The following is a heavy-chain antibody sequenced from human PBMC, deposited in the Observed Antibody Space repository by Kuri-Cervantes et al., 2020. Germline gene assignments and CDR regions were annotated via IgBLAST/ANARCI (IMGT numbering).Heavy chain of an antibody. D-gene: IGHD6-25*01. CDR3: ARSGQGPSGAFDI. J-gene: IGHJ3*02. Sequence: SVKVSCKASGGTFSSYPISWVRQAPGQGLEWMGGIIPIFGTANYAQKFQGRVTITADESTSTAYMELSSLRSEDTAVYYCARSGQGPSGAFDIWGQGTMVTVSS. V-gene: IGHV1-69*13. CDR2: IIPIFGTA. CDR1: GGTFSSYP.